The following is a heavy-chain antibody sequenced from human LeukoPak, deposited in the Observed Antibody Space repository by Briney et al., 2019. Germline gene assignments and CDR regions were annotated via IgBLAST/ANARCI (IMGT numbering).Heavy chain of an antibody. CDR2: IYYSGST. CDR3: ARHEYSGSYYGLSWFDP. V-gene: IGHV4-39*01. CDR1: GGSISGYY. Sequence: SSETLSLTCTVSGGSISGYYWGWIHKPPGKGLEWIASIYYSGSTYYNPSLKGRVTICVDTSKNQLSLKLSSLTAADTAVYYCARHEYSGSYYGLSWFDPWGQGTLVTVSS. D-gene: IGHD1-26*01. J-gene: IGHJ5*02.